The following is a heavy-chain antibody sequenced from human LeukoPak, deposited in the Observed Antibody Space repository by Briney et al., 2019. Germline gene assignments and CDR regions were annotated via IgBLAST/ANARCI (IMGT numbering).Heavy chain of an antibody. D-gene: IGHD3-3*01. V-gene: IGHV4-34*01. Sequence: SETLSLTCAVYGGSFSGYYWSWIRQPPGKGLEWIGEINHSGSTNYNPSLKGRVTISVDTSKNQFSLKLSSVTAADTAVYYCARYFLEGLGGSYYFDYWGQGTLVTVSS. CDR2: INHSGST. J-gene: IGHJ4*02. CDR3: ARYFLEGLGGSYYFDY. CDR1: GGSFSGYY.